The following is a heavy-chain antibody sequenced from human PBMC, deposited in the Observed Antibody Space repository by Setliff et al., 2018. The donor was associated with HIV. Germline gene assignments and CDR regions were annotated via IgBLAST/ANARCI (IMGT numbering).Heavy chain of an antibody. J-gene: IGHJ3*02. D-gene: IGHD3-22*01. CDR2: IIPNSGGT. Sequence: ASVKVSCKASGGTFSIYAISWVRQAPGQGLEWMGGIIPNSGGTNYAQKFQGRVTMTRDTSISTAYMELSRLRSDDTAVYYCATHTYYYDSSGYYFDAFDIWGQGTMVTVSS. V-gene: IGHV1-2*02. CDR1: GGTFSIYA. CDR3: ATHTYYYDSSGYYFDAFDI.